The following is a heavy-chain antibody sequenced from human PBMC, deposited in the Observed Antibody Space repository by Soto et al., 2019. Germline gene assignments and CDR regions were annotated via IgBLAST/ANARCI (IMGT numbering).Heavy chain of an antibody. CDR3: AREEPHPAPLVF. CDR2: VSHDGSNI. Sequence: QPGGSLRLSCAAFGFTFSRYPMHWVRQAPGKGLEWVAGVSHDGSNIQYADSVKGRLTVSRDDSKSTLYLQMNNLGAEDTAEYFCAREEPHPAPLVFWGQGTLVTVPS. J-gene: IGHJ4*02. V-gene: IGHV3-30*04. CDR1: GFTFSRYP.